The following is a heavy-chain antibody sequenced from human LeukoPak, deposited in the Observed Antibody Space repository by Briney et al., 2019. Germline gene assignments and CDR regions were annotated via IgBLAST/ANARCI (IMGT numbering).Heavy chain of an antibody. D-gene: IGHD2-2*01. CDR3: ARDQEHCSGTSCYPYWYDS. V-gene: IGHV4-34*01. Sequence: SETLSLTCAVYGGSFSGYYWSWIRQPPGKGLEWIGETNHSGSTNYNPSLKSRVTISVDTSKNQFSLKLSSVTAADTAVYFCARDQEHCSGTSCYPYWYDSWGQGTLVTVSS. J-gene: IGHJ5*01. CDR1: GGSFSGYY. CDR2: TNHSGST.